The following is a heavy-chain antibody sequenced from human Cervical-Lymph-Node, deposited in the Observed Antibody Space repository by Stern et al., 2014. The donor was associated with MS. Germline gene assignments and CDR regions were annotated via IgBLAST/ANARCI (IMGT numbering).Heavy chain of an antibody. D-gene: IGHD7-27*01. J-gene: IGHJ4*02. CDR2: IYSNGEI. V-gene: IGHV4-4*07. CDR3: TRGRPGLGTDY. Sequence: VQLVESGPGLVKPSETLSLTCTVSGDSINNNYWSWIRQPAGKGLEWIGRIYSNGEINYNPSLQSRLTMSVDPSKNKFSLKVRSVTAADTAVYYCTRGRPGLGTDYWGQGSLVTVSS. CDR1: GDSINNNY.